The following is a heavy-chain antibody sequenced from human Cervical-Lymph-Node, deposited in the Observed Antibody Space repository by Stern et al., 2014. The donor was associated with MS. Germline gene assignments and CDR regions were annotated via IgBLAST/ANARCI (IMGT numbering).Heavy chain of an antibody. CDR1: GYTFTRYA. CDR2: INPYNGNT. J-gene: IGHJ4*02. CDR3: ARVQTGTYSPFAF. V-gene: IGHV1-3*01. Sequence: QVQLGQSGAAVQTPGASVKVSCRTSGYTFTRYAMHWVLQSPGERLEWMGWINPYNGNTKYSQKFQGRLAITRDTDTSANTVYMELRSLRSEDTATYFCARVQTGTYSPFAFWGQGTLLTVSS. D-gene: IGHD1-1*01.